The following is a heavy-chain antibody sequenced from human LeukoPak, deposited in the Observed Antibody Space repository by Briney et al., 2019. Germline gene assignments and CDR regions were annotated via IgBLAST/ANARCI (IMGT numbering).Heavy chain of an antibody. Sequence: GGSLRLSCAASGFTFSSYSMNWVRQAPGKGLEWVSYISSSSSTIYYADSVKGRFTISRDNAKNSLYLQMNSLRAEDTAVYYCAKAIPAMVRGVFNFGYWGQGTLVTVSS. V-gene: IGHV3-48*01. J-gene: IGHJ4*02. D-gene: IGHD3-10*01. CDR1: GFTFSSYS. CDR3: AKAIPAMVRGVFNFGY. CDR2: ISSSSSTI.